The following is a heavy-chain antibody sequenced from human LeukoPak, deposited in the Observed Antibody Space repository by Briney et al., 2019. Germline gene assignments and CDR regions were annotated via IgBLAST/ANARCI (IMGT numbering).Heavy chain of an antibody. J-gene: IGHJ6*03. V-gene: IGHV1-2*02. Sequence: ASVKVSCKASGYTFTAYYMHWLRQAPGQGLEWMGWINPSSGGTYSAQQFQGRVTMTRDTSISTAYMELSSLRSDDTAVFYCARAGTVSGSYVGNYYFYMDVWGKGTTVTVSS. D-gene: IGHD1-26*01. CDR2: INPSSGGT. CDR1: GYTFTAYY. CDR3: ARAGTVSGSYVGNYYFYMDV.